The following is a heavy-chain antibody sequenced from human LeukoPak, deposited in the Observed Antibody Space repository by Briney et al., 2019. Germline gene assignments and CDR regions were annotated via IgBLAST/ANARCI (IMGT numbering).Heavy chain of an antibody. J-gene: IGHJ3*02. CDR2: IYSGGST. V-gene: IGHV3-66*01. Sequence: GGSLRLSCAASGFTVSSNYMSWVRQAPGKGLEWVSVIYSGGSTYYADSVKGRFTISRDNSKNTLYLQMNSLRAEDTAVYYCAGNIAVAGTGAFDIWGQGTMVTVSS. CDR1: GFTVSSNY. CDR3: AGNIAVAGTGAFDI. D-gene: IGHD6-19*01.